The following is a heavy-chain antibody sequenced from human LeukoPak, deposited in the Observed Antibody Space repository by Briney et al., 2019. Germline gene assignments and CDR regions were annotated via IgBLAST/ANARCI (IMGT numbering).Heavy chain of an antibody. V-gene: IGHV3-23*01. D-gene: IGHD3-9*01. Sequence: GGSLRLSCAASGFTFSSYAMSWVRQAPGKGLEWVSAISGSGGSTYYADSVKGRFTISRDNSKNTLYLQMNSLRAEDTAVYYCAKVGSYYVILTLDYWGQGTLVTVSS. J-gene: IGHJ4*02. CDR2: ISGSGGST. CDR1: GFTFSSYA. CDR3: AKVGSYYVILTLDY.